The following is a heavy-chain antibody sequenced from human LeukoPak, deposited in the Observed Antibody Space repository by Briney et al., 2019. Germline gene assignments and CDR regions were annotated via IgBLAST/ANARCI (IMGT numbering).Heavy chain of an antibody. Sequence: GRSLRLSCAASGFTFSSYGMHWVRQAPGKGLEWVAVISYDGSNKYYADFVKGRFTISRDNSKNTLYLQMNSLRAEDTAVYYCAKAGIAVAASFDYWGQGTLVTVSS. J-gene: IGHJ4*02. CDR1: GFTFSSYG. CDR2: ISYDGSNK. V-gene: IGHV3-30*18. D-gene: IGHD6-19*01. CDR3: AKAGIAVAASFDY.